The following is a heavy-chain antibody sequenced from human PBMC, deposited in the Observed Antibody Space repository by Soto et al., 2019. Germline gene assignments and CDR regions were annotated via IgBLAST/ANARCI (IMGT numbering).Heavy chain of an antibody. CDR2: IIPRFATP. CDR1: GGTFSSFA. Sequence: QVLLVQSGAEVKKPGSSMKVSCKTSGGTFSSFAISWVRLVPGQGLEWMGVIIPRFATPTYAQTFQGRVSITAAXSXSXXYMELSSLRAEDAAVYYCARDRVMRGDSYYYGMDVWGQGTTVTVSS. CDR3: ARDRVMRGDSYYYGMDV. J-gene: IGHJ6*02. V-gene: IGHV1-69*12. D-gene: IGHD2-21*02.